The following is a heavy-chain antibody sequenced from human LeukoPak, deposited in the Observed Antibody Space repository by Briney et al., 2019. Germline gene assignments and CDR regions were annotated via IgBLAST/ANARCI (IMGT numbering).Heavy chain of an antibody. V-gene: IGHV3-30-3*01. D-gene: IGHD1-26*01. Sequence: PGRSLRLSCAASGFTFSRYTMHWVRQAPGKGLEWVAVVSFEGTNKYVDSVKGRFTISRDISNNTLYLQMNSLRTEDTAVYFCVRSGTLWGWANGYFDYWGQGIPVTVSS. CDR3: VRSGTLWGWANGYFDY. J-gene: IGHJ4*02. CDR1: GFTFSRYT. CDR2: VSFEGTNK.